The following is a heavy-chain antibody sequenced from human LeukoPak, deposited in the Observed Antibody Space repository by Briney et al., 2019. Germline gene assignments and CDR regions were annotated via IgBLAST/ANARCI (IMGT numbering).Heavy chain of an antibody. J-gene: IGHJ5*02. V-gene: IGHV4-61*08. CDR1: GDSVSGGGYY. CDR2: IYFSGST. CDR3: ARDLTAQNWFDP. Sequence: SETLSLTCTVSGDSVSGGGYYRSWIRQPPGKGLEWIGYIYFSGSTNYNPSLQGRVTMSVDTSKNQFSLRLSSVTAADTAVYYCARDLTAQNWFDPWGQGTLVTVSS.